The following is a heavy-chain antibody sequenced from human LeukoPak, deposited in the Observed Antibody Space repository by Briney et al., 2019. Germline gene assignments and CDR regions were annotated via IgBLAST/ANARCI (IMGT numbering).Heavy chain of an antibody. V-gene: IGHV5-51*01. Sequence: GESLKISCKGSGYSFTSYWIGWVRQMPGKGLEWMGIIYPGDSDTRYSPSFQGQVTISADKSISTAYLQWGSLKASDTAMYYCARSALGPASDYYYMDVWGKGTTVTVSS. CDR2: IYPGDSDT. J-gene: IGHJ6*03. D-gene: IGHD1-14*01. CDR1: GYSFTSYW. CDR3: ARSALGPASDYYYMDV.